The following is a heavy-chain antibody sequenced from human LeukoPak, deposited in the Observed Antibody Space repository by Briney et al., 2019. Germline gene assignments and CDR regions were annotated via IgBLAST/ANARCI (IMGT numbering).Heavy chain of an antibody. CDR2: IKSKTDGGTT. V-gene: IGHV3-15*01. D-gene: IGHD3-10*01. CDR3: TTDSTMVRGGDAFDI. Sequence: GGSLRLSCAASGLTFSSYWMSWVRQAPGKGLEWVGRIKSKTDGGTTDYAAPVKGRFTISRDDSKNTLYLQMNSLKTEDTAVYYCTTDSTMVRGGDAFDIWGQGTMVTVSS. CDR1: GLTFSSYW. J-gene: IGHJ3*02.